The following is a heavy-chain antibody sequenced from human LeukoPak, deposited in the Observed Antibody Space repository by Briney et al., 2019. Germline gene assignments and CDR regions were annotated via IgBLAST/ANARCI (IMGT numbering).Heavy chain of an antibody. CDR2: IYHSGST. CDR3: VRSSRNTYYYDSSGYST. CDR1: GGSFSGYY. V-gene: IGHV4-34*01. J-gene: IGHJ5*02. D-gene: IGHD3-22*01. Sequence: SETLSLTCAVYGGSFSGYYWSWIRQPPGKGLEWIGYIYHSGSTYYNPSLKSRVTISVDRSKNQFSLKLSSVTAADTAVYYCVRSSRNTYYYDSSGYSTWGQGTLVTVSS.